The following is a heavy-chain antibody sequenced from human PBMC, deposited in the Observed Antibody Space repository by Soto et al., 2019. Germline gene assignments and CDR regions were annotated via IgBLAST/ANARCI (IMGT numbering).Heavy chain of an antibody. CDR1: GYPFTSYG. Sequence: QVHLVQSGAEVKKPGASVKVSCKTSGYPFTSYGIGWVRQAPGQGLEWMAWINPYNGKTYYAQKFQGRVSMTTDTSTNSVYMGLMSLRCDDTAVYYCSRFQACERNYCYGSYVWGQGTTVSVS. V-gene: IGHV1-18*04. J-gene: IGHJ6*02. CDR2: INPYNGKT. CDR3: SRFQACERNYCYGSYV.